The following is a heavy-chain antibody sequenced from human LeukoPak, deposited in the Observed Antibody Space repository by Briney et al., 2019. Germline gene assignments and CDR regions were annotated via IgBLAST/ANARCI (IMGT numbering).Heavy chain of an antibody. Sequence: ASVKVSCKASGYTFTGYYMHWVRQAPGQGLEWMGWINPNSGGTNYAQKCQARFTMTRDTSISRAYMELSRLRSDDTAVYYCASLIAAAGSGSWTFDYWGQGTLVTVSS. CDR3: ASLIAAAGSGSWTFDY. J-gene: IGHJ4*02. V-gene: IGHV1-2*02. CDR1: GYTFTGYY. D-gene: IGHD6-13*01. CDR2: INPNSGGT.